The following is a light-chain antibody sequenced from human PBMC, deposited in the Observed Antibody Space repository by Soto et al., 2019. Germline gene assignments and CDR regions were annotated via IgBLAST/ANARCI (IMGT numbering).Light chain of an antibody. V-gene: IGLV2-14*01. CDR3: CSYTSSSTLVV. J-gene: IGLJ2*01. CDR1: SSDVGGYNY. Sequence: QSALTQPASVSGSPGQSITISCTGTSSDVGGYNYVSWYQQQPGKAPKLMMYDVSNRPSGVYHRFSGSKSGNTASLTISGLQAEDEADYYCCSYTSSSTLVVFCGGTKVTVL. CDR2: DVS.